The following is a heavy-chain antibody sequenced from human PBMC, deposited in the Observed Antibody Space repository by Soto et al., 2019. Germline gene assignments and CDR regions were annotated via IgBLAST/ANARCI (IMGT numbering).Heavy chain of an antibody. CDR1: GFIFSSYS. CDR2: ISSGSTII. J-gene: IGHJ5*02. V-gene: IGHV3-48*02. CDR3: ARKYSSSSANWFDP. Sequence: PGGSLRLSCAASGFIFSSYSMNWVRQAPGKGLEWVSYISSGSTIIYYADSVKGRFTISRDNAKNSVHLQMNSLSDEDTAVYYCARKYSSSSANWFDPWGQGTLVTVS. D-gene: IGHD6-6*01.